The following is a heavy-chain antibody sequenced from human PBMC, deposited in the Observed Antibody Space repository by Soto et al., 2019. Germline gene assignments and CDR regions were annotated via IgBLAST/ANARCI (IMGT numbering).Heavy chain of an antibody. CDR1: GGTFSSYA. J-gene: IGHJ5*02. CDR3: ARGGGYGAIDWFDP. Sequence: QVQLVQSGAEVKKPGSSVKVSCKASGGTFSSYAISWVRQAPGQGLEWMGGIIPIFGTANYAQKFQGRVTITGDESTSPAYMELGSLRSEDTAVYYCARGGGYGAIDWFDPWGQGTLVTVSS. V-gene: IGHV1-69*01. D-gene: IGHD5-12*01. CDR2: IIPIFGTA.